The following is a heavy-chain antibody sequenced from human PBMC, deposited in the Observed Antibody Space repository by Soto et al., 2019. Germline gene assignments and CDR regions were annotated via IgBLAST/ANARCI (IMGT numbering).Heavy chain of an antibody. CDR1: GYTFTSYD. Sequence: QVQLVQSGAEVKKPGASVKVSCKASGYTFTSYDINWVRQATGQGLEYLGWMNPNSGNTGYVQNFQGRVTMSIDTAISTAYMEGSSLRSEDTDVYFCARGVKYGAYSRWFDPWGQGTLVTVSS. D-gene: IGHD4-17*01. J-gene: IGHJ5*02. V-gene: IGHV1-8*01. CDR3: ARGVKYGAYSRWFDP. CDR2: MNPNSGNT.